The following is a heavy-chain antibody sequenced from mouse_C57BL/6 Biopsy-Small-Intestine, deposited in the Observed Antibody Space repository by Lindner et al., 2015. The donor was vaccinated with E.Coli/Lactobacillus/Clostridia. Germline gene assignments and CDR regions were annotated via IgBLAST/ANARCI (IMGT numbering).Heavy chain of an antibody. V-gene: IGHV1-85*01. CDR3: ARLDGYYSHFDY. D-gene: IGHD2-3*01. CDR1: GHTFTSYD. CDR2: IYPRDGSS. Sequence: VQLQESGPELVKPGASVKVSCKASGHTFTSYDINWVKQRPGQGLEWIGWIYPRDGSSGYNENFKGKATLTVDTSSSTAYMQLSSLTSEDSAVYFCARLDGYYSHFDYWGQGTTLTVAA. J-gene: IGHJ2*01.